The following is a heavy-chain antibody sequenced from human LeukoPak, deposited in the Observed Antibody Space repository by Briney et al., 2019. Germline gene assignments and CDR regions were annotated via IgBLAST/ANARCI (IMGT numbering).Heavy chain of an antibody. CDR2: IRNDGSDE. J-gene: IGHJ4*02. CDR1: GFSFNKYG. Sequence: GGSLRLSCATSGFSFNKYGMHWVRQAPGKGLEWVAYIRNDGSDEDYGDSVKGRFTISRDDSKNTLYLQMSTLRAEDTAVYYCAKDWDYNFWSNNDHWGQGILVTVSS. V-gene: IGHV3-30*02. D-gene: IGHD3-3*01. CDR3: AKDWDYNFWSNNDH.